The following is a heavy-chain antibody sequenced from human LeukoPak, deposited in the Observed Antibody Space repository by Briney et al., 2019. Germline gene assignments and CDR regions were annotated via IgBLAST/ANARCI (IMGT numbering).Heavy chain of an antibody. CDR1: GFTFSSYG. Sequence: PGGSLRLSCAASGFTFSSYGMHWVRQTPGKGLEWVALISFDGSIEYYVDSVKGRFTISRDNSKNTLFLQMKSLRPEDTAVYYCAKDSDIAVAGSDDALDVWGQGTMVTVSS. CDR2: ISFDGSIE. J-gene: IGHJ3*01. D-gene: IGHD6-19*01. CDR3: AKDSDIAVAGSDDALDV. V-gene: IGHV3-30*18.